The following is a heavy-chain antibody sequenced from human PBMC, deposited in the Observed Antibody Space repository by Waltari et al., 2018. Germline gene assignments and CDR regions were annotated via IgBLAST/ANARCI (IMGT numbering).Heavy chain of an antibody. CDR3: ARKTIFGVVID. CDR1: GGSISSGSYY. D-gene: IGHD3-3*01. CDR2: IYISGSS. J-gene: IGHJ6*02. Sequence: QVQLQESGPGLVKPSQTLSLTCTVSGGSISSGSYYWSWIRQPAGKGLEWIGRIYISGSSNYNPSLKSRVTISVDRSKNQFSLKLSSVTAADTAVYYCARKTIFGVVIDWGRGTTVTVSS. V-gene: IGHV4-61*02.